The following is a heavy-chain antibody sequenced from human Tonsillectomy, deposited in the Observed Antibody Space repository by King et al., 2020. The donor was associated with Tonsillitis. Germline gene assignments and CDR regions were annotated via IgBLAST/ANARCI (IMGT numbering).Heavy chain of an antibody. CDR3: AKQATMIVVVRRYFDY. CDR2: ISCRGGST. D-gene: IGHD3-22*01. V-gene: IGHV3-23*04. Sequence: VQLVEYGGGLVQPGVSLRLSCAASGFTFSSYAMSWVRQAPGQGLEWVSAISCRGGSTYYADSVKGRFTISRDNSKNTLYLQMNSLRAEDTAVYYCAKQATMIVVVRRYFDYWGQGTLVTVSS. J-gene: IGHJ4*02. CDR1: GFTFSSYA.